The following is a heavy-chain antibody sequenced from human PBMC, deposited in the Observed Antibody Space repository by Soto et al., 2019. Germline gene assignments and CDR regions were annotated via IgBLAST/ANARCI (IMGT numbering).Heavy chain of an antibody. CDR2: IYHLGTT. D-gene: IGHD3-22*01. J-gene: IGHJ5*02. Sequence: PSETLSLTCTVSGDTISSTRWRSWVRLSPGKGLEWIGDIYHLGTTNYNPSLKSRATLSVDKSKNQFSLKLTSVTAADTAVYFCARTGKFYYYDTSGLPFDPGGPGILVTVSS. V-gene: IGHV4-4*02. CDR1: GDTISSTRW. CDR3: ARTGKFYYYDTSGLPFDP.